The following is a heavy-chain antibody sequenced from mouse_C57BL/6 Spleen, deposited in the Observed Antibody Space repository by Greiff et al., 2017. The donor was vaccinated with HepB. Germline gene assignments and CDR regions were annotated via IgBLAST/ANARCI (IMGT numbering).Heavy chain of an antibody. CDR2: IDPSDSYT. D-gene: IGHD2-1*01. CDR1: GYTFTSYW. Sequence: VQLQQPGAELVRPGTSVKLSCKASGYTFTSYWMHWVKQRPGQGLEWIGVIDPSDSYTNYNQKFKGKATLTVDTSSSTAYMQLSSLTSEDSAVYYCARSGGNYEGYWGQGTTLTVSS. V-gene: IGHV1-59*01. CDR3: ARSGGNYEGY. J-gene: IGHJ2*01.